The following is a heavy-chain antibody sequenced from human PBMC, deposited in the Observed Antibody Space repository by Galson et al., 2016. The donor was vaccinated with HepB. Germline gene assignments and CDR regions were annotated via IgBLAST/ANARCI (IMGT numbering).Heavy chain of an antibody. V-gene: IGHV1-8*02. CDR3: TRTKVRGVPALDV. J-gene: IGHJ6*02. D-gene: IGHD3-10*01. CDR2: VNPDSGNR. Sequence: SVKVSCKAAGYTFINYDINWVRQAPGQGLECLGWVNPDSGNRGYPQKFQGRVTMTTDRSIGTAYMELSSLRSDGTAVYYCTRTKVRGVPALDVWGQGTTVTVSS. CDR1: GYTFINYD.